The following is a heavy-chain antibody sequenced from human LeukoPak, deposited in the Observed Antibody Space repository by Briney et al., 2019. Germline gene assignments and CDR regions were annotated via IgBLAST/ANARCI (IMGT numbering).Heavy chain of an antibody. Sequence: ASVKVSCKASGYTFTSYYMRWVRQAPGQGLEWMGIIIPSGGSTSYAQKFQGRVTMTRDMSTSTVYMELSSLRSEDTAVYYCARAGDIVVVGNWFDPWGQGTLVTVSS. V-gene: IGHV1-46*01. J-gene: IGHJ5*02. CDR2: IIPSGGST. D-gene: IGHD2-2*01. CDR1: GYTFTSYY. CDR3: ARAGDIVVVGNWFDP.